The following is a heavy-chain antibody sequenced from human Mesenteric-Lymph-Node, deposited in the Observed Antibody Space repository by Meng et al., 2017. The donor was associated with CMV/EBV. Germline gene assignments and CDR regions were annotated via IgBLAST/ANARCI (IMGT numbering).Heavy chain of an antibody. V-gene: IGHV3-21*01. J-gene: IGHJ4*02. D-gene: IGHD1-7*01. Sequence: GESLKISCEASGFTFSSYSMNWVRQAPGKGLEWVSSISSSSSYIYYADSVKGRFTISRDNAKNSLYLQMNSLRAEDTAVYYCARDLANWNYVVGYFDYWGQGTLVTVSS. CDR2: ISSSSSYI. CDR1: GFTFSSYS. CDR3: ARDLANWNYVVGYFDY.